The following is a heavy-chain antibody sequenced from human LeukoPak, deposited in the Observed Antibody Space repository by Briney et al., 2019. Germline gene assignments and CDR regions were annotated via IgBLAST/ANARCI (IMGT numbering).Heavy chain of an antibody. CDR3: VRGRGTQAWSSVDY. CDR1: GFTLSNHV. Sequence: PGGSLRLSCSASGFTLSNHVMHWVPQAPGKGLQYVSGISINGGSTYYADSLKGTFTISRDNSQHTMYLQMSSLIRQHTAVYFCVRGRGTQAWSSVDYWGQGTLVTVSS. CDR2: ISINGGST. V-gene: IGHV3-64D*06. J-gene: IGHJ4*02.